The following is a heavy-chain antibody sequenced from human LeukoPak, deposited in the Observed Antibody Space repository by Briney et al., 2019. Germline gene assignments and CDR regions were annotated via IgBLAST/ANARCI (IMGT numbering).Heavy chain of an antibody. V-gene: IGHV3-21*01. J-gene: IGHJ4*02. CDR2: ISVGRNYI. CDR3: ARLRRNSDRSGYYYHYDY. CDR1: GYTFSSYS. D-gene: IGHD3-22*01. Sequence: GGSLRLSCAASGYTFSSYSINWVRQAPGKGLEWVSSISVGRNYIYYADSVRGRFSISRDDARNSLYLQMDSLRGDDTAVYYCARLRRNSDRSGYYYHYDYWGQGTLVTVSS.